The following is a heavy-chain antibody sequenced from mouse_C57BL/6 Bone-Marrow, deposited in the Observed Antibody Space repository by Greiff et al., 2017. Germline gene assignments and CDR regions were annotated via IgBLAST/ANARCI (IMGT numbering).Heavy chain of an antibody. CDR1: GYTFTDYS. Sequence: EVKLMESGPVLVKPGASVKMSCKASGYTFTDYSMNWVKQSHGKSLEWIGVINPYNGGTSYNQKFKGKATLTVDKSSSTAYMELNSLTSEDSAVYYCARGNFYAMDYWGQGTSVTVSS. V-gene: IGHV1-19*01. CDR2: INPYNGGT. J-gene: IGHJ4*01. D-gene: IGHD2-1*01. CDR3: ARGNFYAMDY.